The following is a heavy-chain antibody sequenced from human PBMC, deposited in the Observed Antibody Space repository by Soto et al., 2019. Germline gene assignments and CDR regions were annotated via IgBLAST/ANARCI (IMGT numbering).Heavy chain of an antibody. CDR2: INAYNGNT. CDR3: ARPLLSGWYYFDY. V-gene: IGHV1-18*04. Sequence: ASVKVSCKASGYTFTGYYMHWVRQAPGQGLEWMGWINAYNGNTNYAQKLQGRVTMTTDTSTSTAYMELRSLRSDDTAVYYCARPLLSGWYYFDYWGQGTLVTVSS. CDR1: GYTFTGYY. J-gene: IGHJ4*02. D-gene: IGHD6-19*01.